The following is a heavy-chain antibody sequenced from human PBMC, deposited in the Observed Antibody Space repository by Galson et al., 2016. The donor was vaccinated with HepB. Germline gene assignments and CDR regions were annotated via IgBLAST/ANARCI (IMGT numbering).Heavy chain of an antibody. CDR2: IIPIFGTA. V-gene: IGHV1-69*13. CDR3: ARAREYSSSPEYYYYGMDV. Sequence: SVKVSCKASGGTFSSYAISWARQAPGQGLEWMGGIIPIFGTANYAQKFQGRVTITADESTSTAYMELSSLRSEDTAVYYCARAREYSSSPEYYYYGMDVWGQGTTVTVSS. J-gene: IGHJ6*02. D-gene: IGHD6-6*01. CDR1: GGTFSSYA.